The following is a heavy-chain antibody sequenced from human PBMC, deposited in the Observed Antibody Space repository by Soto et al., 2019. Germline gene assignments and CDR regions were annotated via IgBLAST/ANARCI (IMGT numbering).Heavy chain of an antibody. CDR3: ARDQYYYDSSGYLGGDY. J-gene: IGHJ4*02. CDR1: GYTFTVYY. CDR2: INPNSGTT. V-gene: IGHV1-2*02. Sequence: QVQLVQSGAEVKKPGASVKVSCKASGYTFTVYYIHWVRQAPGQGLEWMGRINPNSGTTNYAQKFQGRVTMTRDTSISTAYMELSRLRSDDTAVYYCARDQYYYDSSGYLGGDYWGQGTLVTVSS. D-gene: IGHD3-22*01.